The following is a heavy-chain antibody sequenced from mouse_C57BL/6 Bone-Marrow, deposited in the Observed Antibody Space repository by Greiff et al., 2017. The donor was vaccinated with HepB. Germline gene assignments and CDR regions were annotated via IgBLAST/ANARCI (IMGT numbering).Heavy chain of an antibody. V-gene: IGHV1-64*01. J-gene: IGHJ2*01. CDR2: IHPNSGST. CDR1: GYTFTSYW. CDR3: TRRGIYDYALYY. D-gene: IGHD2-4*01. Sequence: VQLQQSGAELVKPGASVKLSCKASGYTFTSYWMHWVKQRPGQGLEWIGMIHPNSGSTNYNEKFKSKATLTVDKSSSTAYMQLSSLTSEDSAVYYCTRRGIYDYALYYWGRGTTLTVSS.